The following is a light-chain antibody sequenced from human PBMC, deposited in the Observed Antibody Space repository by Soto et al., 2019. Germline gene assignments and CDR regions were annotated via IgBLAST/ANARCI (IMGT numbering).Light chain of an antibody. CDR3: QQLNSYPT. CDR1: QGMSSY. Sequence: IQVTQSPSSLSGSVGDRITITCRASQGMSSYLSWYQQKPGKAPKLLIYAAYTLQSGVPSRFSGSGSGTDFTLTISSLQPEDFPTYYCQQLNSYPTFGGGTKVEIK. CDR2: AAY. J-gene: IGKJ4*01. V-gene: IGKV1-9*01.